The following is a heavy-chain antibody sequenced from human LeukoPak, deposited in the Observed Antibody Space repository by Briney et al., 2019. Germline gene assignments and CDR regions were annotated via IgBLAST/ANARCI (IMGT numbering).Heavy chain of an antibody. CDR1: GGSFSGYY. V-gene: IGHV4-34*01. D-gene: IGHD2-15*01. Sequence: SETLSLTCAVYGGSFSGYYWSWIRQPPGKGLEWIGEISHSGSTNYNPSLKSRVTISVDTSKNQFSLKLSSVTAADTAVYYCARGSRISDIVVVVAATRGAWFDPWGQGTLVTVSS. CDR3: ARGSRISDIVVVVAATRGAWFDP. J-gene: IGHJ5*02. CDR2: ISHSGST.